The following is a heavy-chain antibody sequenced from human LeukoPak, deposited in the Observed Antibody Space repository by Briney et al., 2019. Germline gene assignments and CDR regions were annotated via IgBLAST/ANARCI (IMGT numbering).Heavy chain of an antibody. CDR3: ARDGRGAVAGFDY. CDR1: GFTVSSNY. J-gene: IGHJ4*02. CDR2: IYSGGST. Sequence: GGSLRLSCAASGFTVSSNYMSWVRQAPGKGLEWVSVIYSGGSTYYADSVKGRFTISRDNANNSLYLQMNSLRAEDMAVYYCARDGRGAVAGFDYWGQGTLVTVSS. V-gene: IGHV3-66*01. D-gene: IGHD6-19*01.